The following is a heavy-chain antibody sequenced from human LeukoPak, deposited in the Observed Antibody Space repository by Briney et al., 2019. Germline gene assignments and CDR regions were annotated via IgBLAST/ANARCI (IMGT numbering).Heavy chain of an antibody. D-gene: IGHD6-19*01. CDR1: GFTFDDYG. Sequence: GGSLRLSCAASGFTFDDYGMSWVRQAPGKGLEWVSGIKWNSDSTGYADSVKGRFTISRDNAKNSLYPQMNSLRAEDTALYYCVRGAGSGWYFFYNYWGQGTLVTVSS. CDR2: IKWNSDST. V-gene: IGHV3-20*04. J-gene: IGHJ4*02. CDR3: VRGAGSGWYFFYNY.